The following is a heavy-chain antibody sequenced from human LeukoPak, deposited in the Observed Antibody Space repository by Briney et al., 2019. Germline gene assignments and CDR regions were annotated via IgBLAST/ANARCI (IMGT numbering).Heavy chain of an antibody. CDR2: IKGDGSNK. D-gene: IGHD2-15*01. CDR1: GFTFSDAW. Sequence: GGSLRLCCAASGFTFSDAWMTWVRQAPGKGLEWVATIKGDGSNKYYVDAVKGRFSISRDNTQNSLHLQMGSLRVEDTATYYCSDLGHSDWGQGTLVTVSS. V-gene: IGHV3-7*01. J-gene: IGHJ4*02. CDR3: SDLGHSD.